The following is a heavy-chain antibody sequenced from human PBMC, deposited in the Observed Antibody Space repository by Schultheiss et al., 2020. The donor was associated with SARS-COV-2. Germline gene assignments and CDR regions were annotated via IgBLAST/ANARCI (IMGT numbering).Heavy chain of an antibody. Sequence: GGSLRLSCAASGFTFSNAWMSWVRQAPGKGLEWVAVISYDGSNKYYADSVKGRFTISRDNSKNTLYLQMNSLRAEDTAVYYCARGPLWFGEFHSYYYGMDVWGQGTTVTVSS. D-gene: IGHD3-10*01. J-gene: IGHJ6*02. CDR3: ARGPLWFGEFHSYYYGMDV. V-gene: IGHV3-30*03. CDR2: ISYDGSNK. CDR1: GFTFSNAW.